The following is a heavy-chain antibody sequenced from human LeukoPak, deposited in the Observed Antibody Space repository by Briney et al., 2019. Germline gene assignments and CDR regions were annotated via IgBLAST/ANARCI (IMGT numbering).Heavy chain of an antibody. CDR3: ARWLRNYGYDAFDI. CDR1: GGSISSYY. CDR2: IYTSGST. D-gene: IGHD4-17*01. J-gene: IGHJ3*02. V-gene: IGHV4-4*08. Sequence: SETLSLTCTVSGGSISSYYWSWIRQPPGKGLEWIGRIYTSGSTYYNPSLKSRVTISVDTSKNQFSLKLSSVTAADTAVYYCARWLRNYGYDAFDIWGQGTMVTVSS.